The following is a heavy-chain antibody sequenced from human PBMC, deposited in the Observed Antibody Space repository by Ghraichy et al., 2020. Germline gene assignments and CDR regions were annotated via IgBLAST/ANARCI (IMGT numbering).Heavy chain of an antibody. V-gene: IGHV3-21*01. D-gene: IGHD3-22*01. CDR1: GFTFSSYS. Sequence: ETLSLTCAASGFTFSSYSMNWVRQAPGKGLEWVSSISSSSSYIYYADSVKGRFTISRDNAKNSLYLQMNSLRAEDTAVYYCARAREVVVTNDAFDIWGQGTMVTVSS. CDR2: ISSSSSYI. CDR3: ARAREVVVTNDAFDI. J-gene: IGHJ3*02.